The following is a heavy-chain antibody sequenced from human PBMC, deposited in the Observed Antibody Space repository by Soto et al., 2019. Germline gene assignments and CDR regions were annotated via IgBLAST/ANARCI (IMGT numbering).Heavy chain of an antibody. D-gene: IGHD3-22*01. CDR3: ARDYYDSSGYYGGDY. CDR2: IDWDDGK. Sequence: SGPTLVNPTQTLTLTCTFSGFSLSTSGMCVSWIRQPPGKALEWLALIDWDDGKYYNTSLKTRLTISKDTSKNQVVLTMTNMDPVDTATYYCARDYYDSSGYYGGDYWGQGILVTLSS. J-gene: IGHJ4*02. V-gene: IGHV2-70*01. CDR1: GFSLSTSGMC.